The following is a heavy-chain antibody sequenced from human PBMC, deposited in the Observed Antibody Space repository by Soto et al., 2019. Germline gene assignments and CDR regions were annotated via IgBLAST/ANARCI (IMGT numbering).Heavy chain of an antibody. D-gene: IGHD2-15*01. J-gene: IGHJ6*02. Sequence: SETLSLTCTVSGGSISSGDYYWSWIRQPPGKGLEWIGYIYYSGSTYYNPSLKSRVTISVDTSKNQFSLKLSSVTAADTAVYYCARDGVVVAARGSGMDVWGQGTTVTVSS. CDR2: IYYSGST. V-gene: IGHV4-30-4*02. CDR1: GGSISSGDYY. CDR3: ARDGVVVAARGSGMDV.